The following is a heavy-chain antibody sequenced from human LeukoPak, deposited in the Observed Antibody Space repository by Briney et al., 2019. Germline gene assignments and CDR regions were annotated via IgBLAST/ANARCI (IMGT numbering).Heavy chain of an antibody. CDR1: GFTFSSYA. CDR2: ISGSGGST. J-gene: IGHJ4*02. Sequence: PGGSLRLSCAASGFTFSSYAMSWVRQAPGKGLEWVSAISGSGGSTYYADSVKGRFTISRDNSKNTLYLQMNSLRAEDTAVYYCAKASEDSYYYDSSGAIFDYWGQGTLVTVSS. D-gene: IGHD3-22*01. V-gene: IGHV3-23*01. CDR3: AKASEDSYYYDSSGAIFDY.